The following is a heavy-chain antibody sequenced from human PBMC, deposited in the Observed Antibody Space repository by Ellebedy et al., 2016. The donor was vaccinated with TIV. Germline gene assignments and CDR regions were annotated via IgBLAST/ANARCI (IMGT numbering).Heavy chain of an antibody. D-gene: IGHD3-10*01. CDR2: IIPIFGTA. J-gene: IGHJ6*02. CDR1: GGTFSSYA. V-gene: IGHV1-69*13. Sequence: AASVNVSCKASGGTFSSYAISWVRQAPGQGLAWMGGIIPIFGTANYAQKFQGRVTITADESTSTAYMELSSLRSEDTAVYYCARPLNGSGSYRPFYYYYGMDVWGQGTTVTVSS. CDR3: ARPLNGSGSYRPFYYYYGMDV.